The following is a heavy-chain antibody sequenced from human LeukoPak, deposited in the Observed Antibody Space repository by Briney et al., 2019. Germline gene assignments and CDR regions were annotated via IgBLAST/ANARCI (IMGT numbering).Heavy chain of an antibody. Sequence: ASVKVSCKVSGYTLTELSMHWVRQAPGKGLEWMGGFDPEDGETIYAQKFQGRVTMTEDTSTDTAYMELSSLRSEDTAVYYCATLPGYSSGWSIAGSYYFDYWGQGTLVTVSS. V-gene: IGHV1-24*01. CDR3: ATLPGYSSGWSIAGSYYFDY. J-gene: IGHJ4*02. CDR1: GYTLTELS. CDR2: FDPEDGET. D-gene: IGHD6-13*01.